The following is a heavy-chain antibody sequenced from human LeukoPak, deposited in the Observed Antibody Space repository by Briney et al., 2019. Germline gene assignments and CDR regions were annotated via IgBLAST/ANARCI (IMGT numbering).Heavy chain of an antibody. J-gene: IGHJ4*02. CDR2: FDPEDGET. CDR3: ATSYSTGWYYFDY. V-gene: IGHV1-24*01. CDR1: GYTLTELS. Sequence: ASVKVSCKVSGYTLTELSMHWVREAPGKGLEWMGGFDPEDGETIYAQKFQGRVTMTEDTSTDTAYMELSNLRSEDTAVYYCATSYSTGWYYFDYWGQRTLVTVSS. D-gene: IGHD6-19*01.